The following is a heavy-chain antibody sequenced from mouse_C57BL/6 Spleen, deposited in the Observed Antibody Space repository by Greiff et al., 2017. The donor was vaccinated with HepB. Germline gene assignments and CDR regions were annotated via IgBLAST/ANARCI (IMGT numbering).Heavy chain of an antibody. J-gene: IGHJ3*01. V-gene: IGHV5-4*03. D-gene: IGHD1-1*01. Sequence: EVMLVESGGGLVKPGGSLKLSCAASGFTFSSYAMSWVRQTPEKRLEWVATISDGGSYTYYPDNVKGRFTISRDNAKNNLYLQMSHLKSEDTAMYYCARVHYYGSSPWFAYWGQGTLVTVSA. CDR2: ISDGGSYT. CDR1: GFTFSSYA. CDR3: ARVHYYGSSPWFAY.